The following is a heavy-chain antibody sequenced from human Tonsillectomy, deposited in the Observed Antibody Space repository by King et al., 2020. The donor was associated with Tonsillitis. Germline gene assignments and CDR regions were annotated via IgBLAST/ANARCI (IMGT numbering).Heavy chain of an antibody. D-gene: IGHD6-13*01. J-gene: IGHJ6*02. CDR1: GFTFSTYS. CDR2: ITSSSHYI. Sequence: VQLVESGGGLVKPGGSLRLSCAASGFTFSTYSMYWVRQAPGKGLEWVSSITSSSHYIYYADSVKGRFTISRDNAKNSLFLQMSSLRAEDTAVYYCARGPAAAGTFAMDVWGQGTTVTVSS. V-gene: IGHV3-21*01. CDR3: ARGPAAAGTFAMDV.